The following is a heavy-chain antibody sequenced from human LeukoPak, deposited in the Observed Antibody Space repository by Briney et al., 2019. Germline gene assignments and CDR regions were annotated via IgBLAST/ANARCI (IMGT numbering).Heavy chain of an antibody. D-gene: IGHD5-18*01. CDR2: IWYDGSNK. CDR1: GFTFSSYG. J-gene: IGHJ4*02. CDR3: ARGAYSYGYLFDY. V-gene: IGHV3-33*01. Sequence: GGSLRLSCAASGFTFSSYGMHWVRQAPGKGLEWVAVIWYDGSNKYYADSVKGRFTISRDNSKNTLYLQMNSLRAEDTAVYYCARGAYSYGYLFDYWGQGTLVTVSS.